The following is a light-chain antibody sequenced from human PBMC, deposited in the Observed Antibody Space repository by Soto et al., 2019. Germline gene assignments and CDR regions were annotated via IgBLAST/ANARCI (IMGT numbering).Light chain of an antibody. Sequence: DIQMTQSPSTLSGSVGDRVHIPCRASQTISSWLAWYKQKPGKAPRLLIYKASTLKSGVPSRFSGSGSGTEFTLTISSLQPDDFATYYCQHYNSYSEAFGQGTKVDIK. J-gene: IGKJ1*01. CDR3: QHYNSYSEA. CDR1: QTISSW. CDR2: KAS. V-gene: IGKV1-5*03.